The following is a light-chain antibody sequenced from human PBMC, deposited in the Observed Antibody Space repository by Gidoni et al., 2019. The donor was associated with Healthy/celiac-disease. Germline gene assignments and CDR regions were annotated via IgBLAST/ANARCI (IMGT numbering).Light chain of an antibody. CDR3: SSYAGSNNVV. CDR1: SSDVGGSNY. Sequence: QSALTPPPSASGSPGQSVTISCTGTSSDVGGSNYVSWYQQPPGTAPKLMIYEVSKRPSGVPDRFSGSKSGNTASLTVSGLQAEDEADYYCSSYAGSNNVVFGGGTKLTVL. CDR2: EVS. J-gene: IGLJ2*01. V-gene: IGLV2-8*01.